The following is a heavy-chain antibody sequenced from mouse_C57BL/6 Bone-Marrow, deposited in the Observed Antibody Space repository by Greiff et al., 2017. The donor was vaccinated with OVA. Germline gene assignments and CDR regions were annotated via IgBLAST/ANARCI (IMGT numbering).Heavy chain of an antibody. J-gene: IGHJ1*01. CDR3: ARSELWSYWYFDV. V-gene: IGHV1-76*01. CDR1: GYTFTDYY. D-gene: IGHD1-1*02. CDR2: IYPGSGNT. Sequence: QVQLQQSGAELVRPGASVKLSCKASGYTFTDYYINWVKQRPGQGLEWIARIYPGSGNTYYNEKFKGKATLTAETSSSTAYMQRSSLTSDASAVYFCARSELWSYWYFDVWGAGTTGTVSS.